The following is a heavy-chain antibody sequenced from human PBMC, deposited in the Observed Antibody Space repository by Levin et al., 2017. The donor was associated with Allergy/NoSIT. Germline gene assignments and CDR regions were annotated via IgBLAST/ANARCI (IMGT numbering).Heavy chain of an antibody. D-gene: IGHD3-3*01. CDR2: IYPSDSDS. CDR3: ARLRPDDYDYWSGYYGTSLFDY. V-gene: IGHV5-51*01. J-gene: IGHJ4*02. CDR1: RYNFYTFW. Sequence: GESLKISCKLSRYNFYTFWIGWVRQMPGKGLEWMGIIYPSDSDSRYNPSFQGHVTFSVDKATSTAYLQWSSLTTSDSAMYFFARLRPDDYDYWSGYYGTSLFDYWGQGTLVTVSS.